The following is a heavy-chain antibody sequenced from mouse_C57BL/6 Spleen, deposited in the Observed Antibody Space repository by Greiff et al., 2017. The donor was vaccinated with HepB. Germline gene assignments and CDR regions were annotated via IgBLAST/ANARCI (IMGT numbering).Heavy chain of an antibody. V-gene: IGHV1-9*01. CDR1: GYTFTGSW. Sequence: VQLQQSGAEPMKPGASVKLSCKATGYTFTGSWIEWVKQRPGHGLEWIGEILPRSGSNNYNEKFKGKATFTADTASNTAYMELSSLTTEDSAIYYCARFTTVVARDYWGQGTTLRICS. J-gene: IGHJ2*01. CDR2: ILPRSGSN. D-gene: IGHD1-1*01. CDR3: ARFTTVVARDY.